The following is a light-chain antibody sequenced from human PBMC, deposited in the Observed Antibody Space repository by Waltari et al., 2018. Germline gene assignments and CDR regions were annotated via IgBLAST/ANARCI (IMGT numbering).Light chain of an antibody. J-gene: IGLJ2*01. V-gene: IGLV1-40*01. CDR1: SSNTGAGYD. CDR3: QSYDSSLSGVV. Sequence: QSVLTQPTSVSGAPGQRVTISCTGSSSNTGAGYDVHWYQQLPRTAPKRLSYGNSNRPSGVPDRFSGSKSGTSASLAITGLQAEDEADYYCQSYDSSLSGVVFGGGTTLTVL. CDR2: GNS.